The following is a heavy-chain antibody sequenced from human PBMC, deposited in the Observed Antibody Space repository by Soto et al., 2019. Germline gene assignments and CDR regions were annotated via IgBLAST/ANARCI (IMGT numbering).Heavy chain of an antibody. CDR2: TIPIFSTT. V-gene: IGHV1-69*01. CDR1: GGTFISYA. CDR3: AAAVWSRYIEYYYGVDV. J-gene: IGHJ6*02. D-gene: IGHD3-3*01. Sequence: QVQLVQSGAEVRKPGSSVTVSCKAFGGTFISYAFSWVRQAPGQGLEWMGGTIPIFSTTHYAQNFQGRVTITADGYTSTAYMELSSLRSEDTAVYYCAAAVWSRYIEYYYGVDVWGLGTTVTVSS.